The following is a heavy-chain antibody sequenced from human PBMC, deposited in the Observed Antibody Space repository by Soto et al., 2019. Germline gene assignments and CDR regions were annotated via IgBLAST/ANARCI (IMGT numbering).Heavy chain of an antibody. V-gene: IGHV4-39*01. CDR2: IYYSGST. D-gene: IGHD3-22*01. CDR1: GGSISSSSYY. J-gene: IGHJ4*02. Sequence: SETLSLTCTVSGGSISSSSYYWGWIRQPPGKGLEWIGSIYYSGSTYYNPSLKSRVTISVDTSKNQFSLKLSSVTAADTAVYYCARLPGRDSSGYYEMPYFDYWGQGTLVTVSS. CDR3: ARLPGRDSSGYYEMPYFDY.